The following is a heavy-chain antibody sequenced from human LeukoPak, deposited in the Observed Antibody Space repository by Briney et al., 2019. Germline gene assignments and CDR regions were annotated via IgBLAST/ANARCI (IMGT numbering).Heavy chain of an antibody. CDR1: SGSFTGYS. CDR3: ARDVSAIRGAPPSAFDI. CDR2: INHSGSA. D-gene: IGHD3-10*01. Sequence: PSENLSLTCALYSGSFTGYSWNWIRQPPGKGLEWIGEINHSGSANYNPSLESRVTISVDTSKNQFSLNLSSVTAADSAVYYCARDVSAIRGAPPSAFDIWGQGTMVTVSS. V-gene: IGHV4-34*01. J-gene: IGHJ3*02.